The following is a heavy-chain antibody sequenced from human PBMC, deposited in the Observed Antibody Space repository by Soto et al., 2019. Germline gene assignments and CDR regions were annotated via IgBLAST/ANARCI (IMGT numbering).Heavy chain of an antibody. J-gene: IGHJ6*02. CDR1: GGSISSSSYY. CDR3: VRWTTGGNYGFWSGYSRFLHTYYYYGMDV. D-gene: IGHD3-3*01. CDR2: IYYSGST. Sequence: SETLSLTCTVSGGSISSSSYYWGWIRQPPGKGLEWIGSIYYSGSTYYNPSLKSRVTISVDTSKNQFSLKLSSVTAADTAVYYCVRWTTGGNYGFWSGYSRFLHTYYYYGMDVWGQGTTVTVSS. V-gene: IGHV4-39*01.